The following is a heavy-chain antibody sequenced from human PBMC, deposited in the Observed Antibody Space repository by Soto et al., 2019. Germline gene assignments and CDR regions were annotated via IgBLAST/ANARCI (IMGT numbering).Heavy chain of an antibody. CDR1: GGTFSSYA. J-gene: IGHJ5*02. Sequence: QVQLVQSGAEVKKPGSSVKVSCKASGGTFSSYAISWVRQAPGQGLEWMGGIIPIFGTANYAQKFQGRVTITADESTSTAYMELSSLRSEDTAVYYCARDRGEGDGYNLESVGFDPWGQGTLVTVSS. CDR2: IIPIFGTA. V-gene: IGHV1-69*01. D-gene: IGHD5-12*01. CDR3: ARDRGEGDGYNLESVGFDP.